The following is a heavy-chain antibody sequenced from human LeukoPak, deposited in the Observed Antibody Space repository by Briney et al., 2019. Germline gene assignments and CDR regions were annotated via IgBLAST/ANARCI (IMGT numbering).Heavy chain of an antibody. J-gene: IGHJ5*02. V-gene: IGHV3-74*01. CDR2: INTDGSST. Sequence: GGSLRLSCAASGFTFSSYWMHWVRQAPGKGLVWVSRINTDGSSTNYADSVKGRFTISRDNAKNTLYLQMNSLRAEDTAVYYCAKGFNWFDPWGQGTLVTVSS. CDR1: GFTFSSYW. CDR3: AKGFNWFDP.